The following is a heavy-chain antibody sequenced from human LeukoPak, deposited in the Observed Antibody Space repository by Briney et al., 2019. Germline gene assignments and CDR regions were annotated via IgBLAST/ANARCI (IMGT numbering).Heavy chain of an antibody. D-gene: IGHD3-16*01. Sequence: QAEGSLRLSCAASGFTFSNYDMHWVRQVTGKGLEWVSSIGTASNTYYPDSVKGRFTISRENAKNSLYLQMNSLTVGDTAVYYCTRGGSAHPPDLWGQGTTVSVSS. V-gene: IGHV3-13*01. CDR1: GFTFSNYD. CDR3: TRGGSAHPPDL. J-gene: IGHJ6*02. CDR2: IGTASNT.